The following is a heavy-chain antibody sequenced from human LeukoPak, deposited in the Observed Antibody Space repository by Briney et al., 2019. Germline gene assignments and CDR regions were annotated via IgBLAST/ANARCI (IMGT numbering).Heavy chain of an antibody. D-gene: IGHD6-19*01. CDR3: ARWSSGWYYFDY. CDR1: GYTFTSYY. Sequence: ASVKVSCKASGYTFTSYYMHWVRQAPGQGPEWMGIINPSGGSTSYAQKFQGRVTMTRDMSTSTVYMELSSLRSEDTAVYYCARWSSGWYYFDYWGQGTLVTVSS. V-gene: IGHV1-46*01. CDR2: INPSGGST. J-gene: IGHJ4*02.